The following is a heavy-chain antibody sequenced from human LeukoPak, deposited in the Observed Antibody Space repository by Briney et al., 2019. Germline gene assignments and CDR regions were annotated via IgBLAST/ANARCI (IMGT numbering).Heavy chain of an antibody. Sequence: ASVKVSCKASGYTFTSYGISWVRQAPGQGLEWMGWISAYNGSTNYAQKLQGRVTMTTDTSTSTAYMELRSLRSDDTAVYYCARSPDCSSTSCPHWFDPWGQGTLVTVSS. CDR3: ARSPDCSSTSCPHWFDP. V-gene: IGHV1-18*01. CDR2: ISAYNGST. J-gene: IGHJ5*02. D-gene: IGHD2-2*01. CDR1: GYTFTSYG.